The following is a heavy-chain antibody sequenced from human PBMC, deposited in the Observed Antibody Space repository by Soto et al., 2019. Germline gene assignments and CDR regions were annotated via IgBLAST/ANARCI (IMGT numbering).Heavy chain of an antibody. V-gene: IGHV3-30*18. CDR3: AKDLSSSWSFDY. J-gene: IGHJ4*02. CDR1: GFTFSSCG. Sequence: SLRLSCAASGFTFSSCGMHWVRQAPGKGLEWVAVISYDGSNKYYADSVKGRFTISRDNSKNTLYLQMNSLRAEDTAVYYCAKDLSSSWSFDYWGQGTLVTVSS. CDR2: ISYDGSNK. D-gene: IGHD6-13*01.